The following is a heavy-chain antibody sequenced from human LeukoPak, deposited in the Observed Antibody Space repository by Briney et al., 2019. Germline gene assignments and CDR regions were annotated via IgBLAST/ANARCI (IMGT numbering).Heavy chain of an antibody. J-gene: IGHJ4*02. Sequence: PGGSLRLSCAASGFTFSSYEMNWVRQAPGKGLEWVSYISSSGSTIYYADSVKGRFTISRDNAKNSLYLQMNSLRAEDTAVYYCARDLRRSTVEARSPSGYWGQGTLVTVSS. CDR1: GFTFSSYE. CDR2: ISSSGSTI. V-gene: IGHV3-48*03. CDR3: ARDLRRSTVEARSPSGY. D-gene: IGHD4-23*01.